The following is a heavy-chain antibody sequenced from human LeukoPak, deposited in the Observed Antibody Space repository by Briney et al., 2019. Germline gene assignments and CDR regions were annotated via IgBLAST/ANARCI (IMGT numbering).Heavy chain of an antibody. CDR3: ARASGSFDY. CDR1: GFTFSDYG. CDR2: IWSDGSNE. V-gene: IGHV3-33*01. D-gene: IGHD3-10*01. J-gene: IGHJ4*02. Sequence: GGSLRLSCAASGFTFSDYGIHWVRQAPGKGLEWVAVIWSDGSNEYYADSVKGRFTISRENSKNTLYLQMNSLRVEDTAVYYCARASGSFDYWGQGTLVTVSS.